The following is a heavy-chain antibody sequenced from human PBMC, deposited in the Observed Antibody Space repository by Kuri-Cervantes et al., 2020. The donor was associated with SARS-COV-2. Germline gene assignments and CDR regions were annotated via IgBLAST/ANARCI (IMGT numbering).Heavy chain of an antibody. J-gene: IGHJ4*02. CDR3: ARVLTNRIQGADIVVVPAAPFDY. V-gene: IGHV4-59*01. CDR2: IYYSGST. D-gene: IGHD2-2*01. Sequence: GSLRLSCTVSGGSISSYYWSWIRQPPGKGLEWIGYIYYSGSTNYNPSLKSRVTISVDTSKNQFSLKLSSVTAADTAVYYCARVLTNRIQGADIVVVPAAPFDYWGQGTLVTVSS. CDR1: GGSISSYY.